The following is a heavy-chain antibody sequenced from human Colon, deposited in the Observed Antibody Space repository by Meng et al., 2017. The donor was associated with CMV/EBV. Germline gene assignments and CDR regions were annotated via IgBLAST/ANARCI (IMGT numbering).Heavy chain of an antibody. CDR2: INPDSGGP. Sequence: TCKASEFTFTAYNVHWVRQAPRQGLEWVGRINPDSGGPNYAQTFQGRVTMTREMSTNTAYMELGSLRSDDTAVYYCARELDTGGFDHWGQGTLVTVSS. CDR3: ARELDTGGFDH. CDR1: EFTFTAYN. D-gene: IGHD5-18*01. J-gene: IGHJ4*02. V-gene: IGHV1-2*06.